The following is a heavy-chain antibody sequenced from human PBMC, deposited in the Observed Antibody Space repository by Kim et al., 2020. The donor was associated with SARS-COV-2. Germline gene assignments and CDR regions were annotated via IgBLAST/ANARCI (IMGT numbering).Heavy chain of an antibody. CDR2: INPSGGST. D-gene: IGHD3-10*01. CDR1: GYTFTTYY. J-gene: IGHJ1*01. V-gene: IGHV1-46*01. Sequence: ASVKVSCKTSGYTFTTYYMHWVRQAPGQGLEWMGIINPSGGSTRYAHKFQGRVTMTRDTSTSTVYMDLSSLRSEDTAVYYCARDGAHGSGSYLRYWGQGTLVTVSS. CDR3: ARDGAHGSGSYLRY.